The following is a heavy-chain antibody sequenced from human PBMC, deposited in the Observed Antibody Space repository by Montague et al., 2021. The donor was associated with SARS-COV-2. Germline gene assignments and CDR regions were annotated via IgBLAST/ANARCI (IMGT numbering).Heavy chain of an antibody. D-gene: IGHD6-13*01. CDR3: ARVPLSAIGTRSDY. CDR2: IYYSGST. Sequence: SETLSLTCTVSGGSVSSGGYYWSWIRQPPGKGLEWIGYIYYSGSTNYXXXLKSRVTISLDTSKNQFPLKLTSVTAADTAVYYCARVPLSAIGTRSDYCGQGTLVTVSS. CDR1: GGSVSSGGYY. J-gene: IGHJ4*02. V-gene: IGHV4-61*08.